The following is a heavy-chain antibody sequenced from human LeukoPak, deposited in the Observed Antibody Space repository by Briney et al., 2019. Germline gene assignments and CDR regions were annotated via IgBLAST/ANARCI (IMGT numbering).Heavy chain of an antibody. CDR3: ARDSSSYYFDY. Sequence: LPGGSLRLSCAASGLTFSSYAMHWVRQVPGKGLEWVAVISYDGSNKYYADSVKGRFTISRDNSKNTLYLQMNSLRAEDTAVYYCARDSSSYYFDYWGQGTLVTVSS. D-gene: IGHD6-6*01. J-gene: IGHJ4*02. V-gene: IGHV3-30-3*01. CDR2: ISYDGSNK. CDR1: GLTFSSYA.